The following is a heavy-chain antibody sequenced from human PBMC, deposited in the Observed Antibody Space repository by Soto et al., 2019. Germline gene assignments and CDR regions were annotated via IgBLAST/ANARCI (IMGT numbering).Heavy chain of an antibody. V-gene: IGHV4-39*01. J-gene: IGHJ1*01. CDR3: ATDYDILTGSSEYFQH. D-gene: IGHD3-9*01. CDR1: GGSISSSSYY. Sequence: QLQLQESGPGLVKPSETLSLTCTVSGGSISSSSYYWGWIRHPPGKGLEWIGSIYYSGSTYYNPSLKSRVTISVDTSKNQFSLKLSSVTAADTAVYYCATDYDILTGSSEYFQHWGQGTLVTVSS. CDR2: IYYSGST.